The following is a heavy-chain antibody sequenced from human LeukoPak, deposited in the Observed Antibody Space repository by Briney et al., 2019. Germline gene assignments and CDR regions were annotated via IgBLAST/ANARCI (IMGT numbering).Heavy chain of an antibody. CDR3: ARHEYSSSFWFDP. CDR1: GGSISSYY. CDR2: IYYSGST. V-gene: IGHV4-59*08. Sequence: PSETLSLTCTVSGGSISSYYWSWIRQPPGKGLEWIGYIYYSGSTNYNTSLKSRLTISVDTSKKQFSLKRSSVTAADTAVYYCARHEYSSSFWFDPWGQGTLVTVSS. J-gene: IGHJ5*02. D-gene: IGHD6-6*01.